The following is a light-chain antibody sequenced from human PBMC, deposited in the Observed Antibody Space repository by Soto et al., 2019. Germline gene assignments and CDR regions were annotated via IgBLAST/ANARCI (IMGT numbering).Light chain of an antibody. CDR2: DAS. J-gene: IGKJ1*01. CDR1: QSVSSF. CDR3: RQRSNWPWT. V-gene: IGKV3-11*01. Sequence: EIVLTQSPATLSLSPGERATLSCRASQSVSSFLAWYQQKPGQAPRLLISDASNRATGIPGRFSGSGSGTDFSLTISSLAPEDFAVYYCRQRSNWPWTFGQGTQVEIK.